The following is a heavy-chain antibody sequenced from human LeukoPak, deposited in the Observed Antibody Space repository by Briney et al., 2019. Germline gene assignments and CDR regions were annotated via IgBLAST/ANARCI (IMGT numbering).Heavy chain of an antibody. CDR1: GFTFSSYG. J-gene: IGHJ4*02. D-gene: IGHD3/OR15-3a*01. V-gene: IGHV3-30*18. CDR2: ISYDGSNK. Sequence: GGSLRLSCAASGFTFSSYGMHWVRQAPGKGLEWVAVISYDGSNKYYADSVKGRFTISRDNSKNTLYLQMNSLRAEDTAVYYCAKGTLFDYWGQGTLVTVSS. CDR3: AKGTLFDY.